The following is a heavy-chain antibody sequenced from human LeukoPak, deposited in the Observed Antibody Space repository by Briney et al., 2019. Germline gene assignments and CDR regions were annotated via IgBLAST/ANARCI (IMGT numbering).Heavy chain of an antibody. V-gene: IGHV4-4*08. D-gene: IGHD1-26*01. CDR2: IYTSGST. Sequence: LRLSCAASGFTFSSYAMSWVRQAPGKGLEWIGRIYTSGSTNYNPSLKSRVTISVDTSKNQFSLKLSSVTAADTAVYYCARDFGGSPYAYYYYMDVWGKGTTVTVSS. CDR3: ARDFGGSPYAYYYYMDV. J-gene: IGHJ6*03. CDR1: GFTFSSYA.